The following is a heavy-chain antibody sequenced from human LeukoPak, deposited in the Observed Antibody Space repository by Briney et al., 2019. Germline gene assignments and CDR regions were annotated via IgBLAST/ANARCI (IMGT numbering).Heavy chain of an antibody. V-gene: IGHV3-21*01. CDR3: ASGGIYYGAAFDF. D-gene: IGHD1-26*01. J-gene: IGHJ4*02. CDR2: ISSSSSYI. Sequence: GGSLRLSCAASGFTFSSYSMNWVRQAPGKGLEWVSSISSSSSYIYYADSVKGRFTISRDNAKNSLYLQMNSLRVEDTAVYYCASGGIYYGAAFDFWGQGTLVTVSS. CDR1: GFTFSSYS.